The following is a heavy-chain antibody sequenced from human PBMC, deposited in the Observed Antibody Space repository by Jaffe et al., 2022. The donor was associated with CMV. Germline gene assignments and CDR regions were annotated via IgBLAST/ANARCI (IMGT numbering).Heavy chain of an antibody. D-gene: IGHD1-7*01. CDR2: ISSNGGST. Sequence: EVQLVESGGGLVQPGGSLRLSCSASGFTFSSYAMHWVRQAPGKGLEYVSAISSNGGSTYYADSVKGRFTISRDNSKNTLYLQMSSLRAEDTAVYYCVGGTGELDFDYWGQGTLVTVSS. V-gene: IGHV3-64D*06. CDR1: GFTFSSYA. CDR3: VGGTGELDFDY. J-gene: IGHJ4*02.